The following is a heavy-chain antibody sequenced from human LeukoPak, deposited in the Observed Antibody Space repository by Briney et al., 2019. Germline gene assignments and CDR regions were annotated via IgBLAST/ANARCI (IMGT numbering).Heavy chain of an antibody. D-gene: IGHD5-18*01. Sequence: LAGGSLRLSCAASGFTFDDYAMHWVRQVPGKGLEWVSSISWNSDSKDYGDSVKGRFTISRDNAKNTLYLQMNSLRVEDTALYYCARDPIGYSWIDYWGQGTLVTVSS. CDR2: ISWNSDSK. V-gene: IGHV3-9*01. CDR1: GFTFDDYA. J-gene: IGHJ4*02. CDR3: ARDPIGYSWIDY.